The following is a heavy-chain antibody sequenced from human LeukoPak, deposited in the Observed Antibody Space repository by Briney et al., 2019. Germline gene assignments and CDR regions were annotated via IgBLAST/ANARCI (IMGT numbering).Heavy chain of an antibody. J-gene: IGHJ4*02. CDR3: ARVGYYASGPFSYFDY. V-gene: IGHV3-30-3*01. D-gene: IGHD3-10*01. CDR2: ISYDGSNE. Sequence: GGSLGLSCAASGFTFSGYAMHWVRQAPGKGLEWVAVISYDGSNEYYADSVKGRFTISRDNSKNTLYLQMNSLSVEDTAVYYCARVGYYASGPFSYFDYWGQGTLVTVFS. CDR1: GFTFSGYA.